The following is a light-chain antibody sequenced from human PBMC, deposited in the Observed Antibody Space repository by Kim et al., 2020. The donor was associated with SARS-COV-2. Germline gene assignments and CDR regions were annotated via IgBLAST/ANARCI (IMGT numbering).Light chain of an antibody. CDR2: VNSDGSH. CDR3: QSWGTGTWV. V-gene: IGLV4-69*01. Sequence: ASVKLTCSLSGGHSGDAIAWHQKHLETGQRYLMKVNSDGSHNKGDGIPDRFSGSSAGAERYLTISSLQSEDEADYYFQSWGTGTWVFGGGTQLTVL. J-gene: IGLJ3*02. CDR1: GGHSGDA.